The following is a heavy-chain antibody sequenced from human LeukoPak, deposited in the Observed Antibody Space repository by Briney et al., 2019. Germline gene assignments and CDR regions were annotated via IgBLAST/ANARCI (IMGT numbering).Heavy chain of an antibody. Sequence: SETLSLTCTVSSGSISSGTYYWSWIRQPAGKGLEWIGRIYSSGSTNYNPSLKSRVTISVDTSKNQFSLKLSSVTAADTAVYYCARDLGGYYYYYMDVWGKGTTVTVSS. D-gene: IGHD3-16*01. CDR3: ARDLGGYYYYYMDV. CDR1: SGSISSGTYY. CDR2: IYSSGST. V-gene: IGHV4-61*10. J-gene: IGHJ6*03.